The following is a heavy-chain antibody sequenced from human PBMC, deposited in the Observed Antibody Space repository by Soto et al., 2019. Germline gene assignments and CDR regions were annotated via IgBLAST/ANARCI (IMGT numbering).Heavy chain of an antibody. Sequence: QVQLVQSGAEVKKPGSSVKVSCKASGGTFSNYAISWVRQAPGQGLEWMGGIIPIFGTANYGQKFQGRVTITADETTSTAYMELSSLRYEETAIYYCAVGSVDIVPAGMKPFDPWGQGTLVTVS. V-gene: IGHV1-69*12. J-gene: IGHJ5*02. CDR1: GGTFSNYA. D-gene: IGHD5-12*01. CDR2: IIPIFGTA. CDR3: AVGSVDIVPAGMKPFDP.